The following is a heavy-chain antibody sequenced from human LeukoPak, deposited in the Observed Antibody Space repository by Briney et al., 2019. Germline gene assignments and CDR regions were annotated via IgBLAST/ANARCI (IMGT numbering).Heavy chain of an antibody. Sequence: SVKVSCKASGGTFSSYAISWARQAPGQGLEWMGGIIPIFGTANYAQKFQGRVTITTDESTSTAYMELSSLRSEDTAVYYCASEYSSSSDYYYYYMDVWGKGTTVTVSS. CDR2: IIPIFGTA. V-gene: IGHV1-69*05. J-gene: IGHJ6*03. CDR3: ASEYSSSSDYYYYYMDV. D-gene: IGHD6-6*01. CDR1: GGTFSSYA.